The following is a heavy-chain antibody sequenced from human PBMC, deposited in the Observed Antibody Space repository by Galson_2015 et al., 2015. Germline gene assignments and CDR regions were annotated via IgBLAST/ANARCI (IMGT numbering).Heavy chain of an antibody. J-gene: IGHJ3*02. CDR1: GYTLTKFA. CDR2: INTNTGNP. V-gene: IGHV7-4-1*02. D-gene: IGHD2-2*01. CDR3: AGEANYGESSRSAFDI. Sequence: SVKVSCKASGYTLTKFAMNWVRQAPGQGLQWMGWINTNTGNPTYAQDFTGRFVLSLDTSVSTAYLQISSLKAEDTAVYYCAGEANYGESSRSAFDIWGQGTMVTVSS.